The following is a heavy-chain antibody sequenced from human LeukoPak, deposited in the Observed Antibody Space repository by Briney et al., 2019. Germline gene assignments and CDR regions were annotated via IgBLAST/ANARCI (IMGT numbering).Heavy chain of an antibody. Sequence: SETLSLTCTVSGASISSTGYYWGWIRQSPRKRLEWIGSLFNSGVTYYSPSLKSRVSTSVDTSNNHFSLRLTSLTAADTAIYYCARHRVASAYSSFDYWGQGTLVTVSS. D-gene: IGHD2-15*01. CDR1: GASISSTGYY. CDR2: LFNSGVT. V-gene: IGHV4-39*01. CDR3: ARHRVASAYSSFDY. J-gene: IGHJ4*02.